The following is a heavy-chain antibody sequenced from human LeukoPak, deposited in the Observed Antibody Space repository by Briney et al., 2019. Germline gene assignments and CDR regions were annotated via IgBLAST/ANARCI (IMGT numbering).Heavy chain of an antibody. CDR2: IKTDGSET. Sequence: GGSLRLSCAASGFYFRDHWMDWVRQAPGKGLEWVGHIKTDGSETYYLDSLKGRISISRDNTNNALHLQMNSLRVEDTAIYYCVKNDGWFHLAQWGQGTLVTVSS. D-gene: IGHD6-19*01. V-gene: IGHV3-7*03. CDR1: GFYFRDHW. CDR3: VKNDGWFHLAQ. J-gene: IGHJ4*02.